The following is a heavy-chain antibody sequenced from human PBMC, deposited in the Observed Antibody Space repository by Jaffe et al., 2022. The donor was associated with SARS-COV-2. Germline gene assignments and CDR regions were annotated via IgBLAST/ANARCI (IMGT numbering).Heavy chain of an antibody. J-gene: IGHJ6*02. V-gene: IGHV1-18*01. Sequence: QVQLVQSGAEVKKPGASVKVSCKASGYTFTSYGISWVRQAPGQGLEWMGWISAYNGNTNYAQKLQGRVTMTTDTSTSTAYMELRSLRSDDTAVYYCARDGPLHGLEWLLEDALNYYYGMDVWGQGTTVTVSS. CDR1: GYTFTSYG. CDR3: ARDGPLHGLEWLLEDALNYYYGMDV. CDR2: ISAYNGNT. D-gene: IGHD3-3*01.